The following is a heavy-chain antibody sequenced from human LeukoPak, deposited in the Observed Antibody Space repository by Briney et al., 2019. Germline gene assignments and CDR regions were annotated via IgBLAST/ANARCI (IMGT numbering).Heavy chain of an antibody. D-gene: IGHD3-22*01. Sequence: PGGSLRLSCAASGFTFDDYAMHWVRQAPGKGLEWVSLISGDGGSTYYADSVKGRFTISRDNSKNSLYLQMNSLRTEDIALYYCAKDRSVYYYDSSGWPVDYWGQGTLVTVSS. CDR2: ISGDGGST. CDR1: GFTFDDYA. V-gene: IGHV3-43*02. J-gene: IGHJ4*02. CDR3: AKDRSVYYYDSSGWPVDY.